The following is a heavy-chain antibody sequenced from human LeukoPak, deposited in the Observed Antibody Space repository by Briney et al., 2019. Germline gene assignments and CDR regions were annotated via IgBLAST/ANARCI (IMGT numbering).Heavy chain of an antibody. V-gene: IGHV3-21*01. J-gene: IGHJ4*02. CDR3: AIDQGSSGFYYGY. CDR1: GISFRSYS. D-gene: IGHD3-22*01. CDR2: ISSTSSYI. Sequence: GGSLRLSCTASGISFRSYSMNWVRQAPGKGLEWVSSISSTSSYIYYADSVKGRFTVSRDNAKNSLYLQMNSLRAERTSVYYCAIDQGSSGFYYGYWGQGTLVTVSS.